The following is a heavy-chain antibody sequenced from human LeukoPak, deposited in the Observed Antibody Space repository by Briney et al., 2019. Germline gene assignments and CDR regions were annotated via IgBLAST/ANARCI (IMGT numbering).Heavy chain of an antibody. Sequence: SETLSLTCAVYGGSFSGYYWSWIRQPPGKGLEWIGEINHSGSTNYNPSLKSRVTVSVDTSKKQFSLNLRSVTAADTAVYYCARGLHYNILTGGMDVWGQGTTVIVSS. D-gene: IGHD3-9*01. CDR3: ARGLHYNILTGGMDV. CDR2: INHSGST. CDR1: GGSFSGYY. V-gene: IGHV4-34*01. J-gene: IGHJ6*02.